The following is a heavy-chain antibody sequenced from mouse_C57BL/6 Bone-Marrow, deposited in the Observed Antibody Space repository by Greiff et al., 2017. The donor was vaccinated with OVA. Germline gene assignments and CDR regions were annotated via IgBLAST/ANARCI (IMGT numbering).Heavy chain of an antibody. Sequence: VQLQQSVAELVRPGASVKLPCTASGFNIKNTYMHWVKQRPEQGLEWIGRIDPANDNTKYAPKFQGKATMTADTSSNTAYLQLSSLSSDDTAVYCCARGNFGSSFYAMDYWGQGTSVTVSS. CDR3: ARGNFGSSFYAMDY. V-gene: IGHV14-3*01. D-gene: IGHD1-1*01. J-gene: IGHJ4*01. CDR1: GFNIKNTY. CDR2: IDPANDNT.